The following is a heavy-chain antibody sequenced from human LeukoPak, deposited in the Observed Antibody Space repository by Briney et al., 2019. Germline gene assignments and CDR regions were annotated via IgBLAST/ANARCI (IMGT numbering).Heavy chain of an antibody. CDR2: IIPIFGTA. Sequence: SVKVSCKASGGTFSSYAISWVRQAPGQGLEWMGGIIPIFGTANYAQKSQGRVTITTDESTSTAYMELSSLRSEDTAVYYCARDFRGINSSGWYTFHSWGQGTLVTVSS. CDR1: GGTFSSYA. J-gene: IGHJ4*02. D-gene: IGHD6-19*01. V-gene: IGHV1-69*05. CDR3: ARDFRGINSSGWYTFHS.